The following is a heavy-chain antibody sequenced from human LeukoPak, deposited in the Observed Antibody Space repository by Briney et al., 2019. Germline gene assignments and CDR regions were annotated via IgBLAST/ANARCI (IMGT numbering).Heavy chain of an antibody. D-gene: IGHD3-10*01. CDR2: ISSDGGST. Sequence: PGGSLRLSCAASGFTFSSYWIHWVRQAAGKGLVWVSRISSDGGSTSYADSVKGRFTSSRDNAKNTLYLQMNSLRAEDTAVYYCARDVGNFGSGSAYFDSWGQGTLVTVSS. J-gene: IGHJ4*02. CDR3: ARDVGNFGSGSAYFDS. V-gene: IGHV3-74*01. CDR1: GFTFSSYW.